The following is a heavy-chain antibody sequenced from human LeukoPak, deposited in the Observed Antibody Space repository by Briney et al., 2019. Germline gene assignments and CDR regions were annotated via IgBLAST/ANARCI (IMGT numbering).Heavy chain of an antibody. J-gene: IGHJ4*02. CDR3: ARAKRGIAAAY. V-gene: IGHV3-7*01. Sequence: PGGSLRLSCAASGFTFSSYWMSWVRQAPGKGLEWVANIKQDGSEKYYVDSVKGRFTISRDNAKNSLYLQLNSLRAEDTAVYYCARAKRGIAAAYWGQGTLVTVSS. D-gene: IGHD6-13*01. CDR2: IKQDGSEK. CDR1: GFTFSSYW.